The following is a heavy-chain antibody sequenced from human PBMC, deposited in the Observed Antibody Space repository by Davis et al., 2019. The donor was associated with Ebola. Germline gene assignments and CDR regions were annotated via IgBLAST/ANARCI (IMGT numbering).Heavy chain of an antibody. CDR1: GFTFSDNW. J-gene: IGHJ6*02. D-gene: IGHD5/OR15-5a*01. CDR2: IKRDGSIT. CDR3: ARDVYHMDV. Sequence: HTGGSLRLSCAASGFTFSDNWMHWVRQAPGKGLVWVSRIKRDGSITTYADSVKGRFTISRDNAKNTLYLQMNSLRAEDTAVYYCARDVYHMDVWGQGTTVTVSS. V-gene: IGHV3-74*01.